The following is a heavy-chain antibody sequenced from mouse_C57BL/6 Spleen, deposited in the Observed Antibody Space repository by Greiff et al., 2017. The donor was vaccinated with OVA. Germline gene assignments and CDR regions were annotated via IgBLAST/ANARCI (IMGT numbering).Heavy chain of an antibody. V-gene: IGHV1-61*01. Sequence: QVQLQQPGAELVRPGSSVKLSCKASGYTFTSYWMDWVKQRPGQGLEWIGNIYPSDSETHYNQKFKDKATLTVDKSSSTAYMQLSSLTSEDSAVYYCARGDYYGSSSYAMDYWGQGTSVTVSS. D-gene: IGHD1-1*01. CDR3: ARGDYYGSSSYAMDY. J-gene: IGHJ4*01. CDR2: IYPSDSET. CDR1: GYTFTSYW.